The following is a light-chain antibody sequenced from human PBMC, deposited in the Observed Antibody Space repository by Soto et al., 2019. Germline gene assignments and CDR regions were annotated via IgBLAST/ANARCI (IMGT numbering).Light chain of an antibody. CDR1: QSLITRY. CDR2: GAS. CDR3: QQYGTSPT. J-gene: IGKJ5*01. Sequence: EIVLTQSPGTLSLFPGERATLSCRASQSLITRYLAWYQQKPGQAPRLLIYGASSRATGIPDRFSGSGSGTGFTLTISRLEPEDFAVYSCQQYGTSPTFGQGTRLEMK. V-gene: IGKV3-20*01.